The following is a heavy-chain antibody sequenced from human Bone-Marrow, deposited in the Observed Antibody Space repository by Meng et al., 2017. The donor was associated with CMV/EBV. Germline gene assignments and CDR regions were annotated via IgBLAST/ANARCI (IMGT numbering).Heavy chain of an antibody. CDR3: AKDVVVVPRGYGMDV. CDR1: GFTFSSYG. J-gene: IGHJ6*02. V-gene: IGHV3-30*02. Sequence: GESLKISCAASGFTFSSYGMHWVRQAPGKGLEWVAFIRYDGSNKYYADSVKGRFTISRDNSKNTLYLQMNSLRAEDTAVYYCAKDVVVVPRGYGMDVCGQGTTVTASS. D-gene: IGHD2-2*01. CDR2: IRYDGSNK.